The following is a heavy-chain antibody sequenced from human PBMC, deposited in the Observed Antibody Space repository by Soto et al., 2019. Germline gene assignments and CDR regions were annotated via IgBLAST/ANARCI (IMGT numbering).Heavy chain of an antibody. CDR3: ARDCGGAACSFNY. V-gene: IGHV1-18*01. Sequence: QVQLVQSGADVKKPGASVKVSCKTSGYTFTSYGTSWVRQVPGQGLEWMGWISAYSGNINYPQKFQDRVTMTTDTSTSTAYRELRSLRSDVTTVYYGARDCGGAACSFNYWGQGTLVTVSS. CDR1: GYTFTSYG. D-gene: IGHD2-21*01. CDR2: ISAYSGNI. J-gene: IGHJ4*02.